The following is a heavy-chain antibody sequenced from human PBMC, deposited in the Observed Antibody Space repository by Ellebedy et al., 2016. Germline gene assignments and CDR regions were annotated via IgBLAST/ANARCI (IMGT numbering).Heavy chain of an antibody. CDR2: INPNSGGT. J-gene: IGHJ5*02. V-gene: IGHV1-2*02. Sequence: ASVKVSXXASGYTFTGYYMHWVRQAPGQGLEWMGWINPNSGGTNYAQKFQGRVTMTRDTSISTAYMELSRLRSDDTAVYYCARGPVVVAHGYWFDPWGQGTLVTVSS. D-gene: IGHD3-22*01. CDR3: ARGPVVVAHGYWFDP. CDR1: GYTFTGYY.